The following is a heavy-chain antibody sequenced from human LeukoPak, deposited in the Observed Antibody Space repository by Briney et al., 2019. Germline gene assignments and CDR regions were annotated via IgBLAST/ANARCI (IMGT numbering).Heavy chain of an antibody. V-gene: IGHV3-30*04. CDR2: ISYDGSNK. D-gene: IGHD3-10*01. J-gene: IGHJ4*02. Sequence: GGSLRLSCAASGFTFSSYAIHWVRQAPGKGLEWVAIISYDGSNKYYADSVKGRFTISRDNSKNTLYLQMNSLRAEDTAVYYCARGSDVFGGDYDYWGQGTLVTVSS. CDR1: GFTFSSYA. CDR3: ARGSDVFGGDYDY.